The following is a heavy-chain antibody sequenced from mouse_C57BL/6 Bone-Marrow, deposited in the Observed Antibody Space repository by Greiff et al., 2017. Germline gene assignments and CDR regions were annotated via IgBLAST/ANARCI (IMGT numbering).Heavy chain of an antibody. D-gene: IGHD2-4*01. V-gene: IGHV1-81*01. CDR2: IYPRSGNT. CDR1: GYTFTSYG. CDR3: ARRDYGLFAY. Sequence: QVQLQQSGAELARPGASVKLSCKASGYTFTSYGISWVKQRTGQGLEWIGEIYPRSGNTYYNETFKGKATLTADKSSSTAYMELRSLTSEDSAVXFCARRDYGLFAYWGQGTLVTVSA. J-gene: IGHJ3*01.